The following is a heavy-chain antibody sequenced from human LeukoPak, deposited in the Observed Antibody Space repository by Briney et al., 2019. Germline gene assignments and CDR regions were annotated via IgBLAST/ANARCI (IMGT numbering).Heavy chain of an antibody. J-gene: IGHJ4*02. V-gene: IGHV3-74*01. D-gene: IGHD6-19*01. CDR1: GFTFSSYW. CDR3: ARSNSGFDY. Sequence: RGSLRLSCAASGFTFSSYWMHWVRQAPGKGLVWVSRTNIDGSITSYADSVRGRFTISRDNAKNTLYLQMNNLRAEDTAVYYCARSNSGFDYWGQGTLVTVSS. CDR2: TNIDGSIT.